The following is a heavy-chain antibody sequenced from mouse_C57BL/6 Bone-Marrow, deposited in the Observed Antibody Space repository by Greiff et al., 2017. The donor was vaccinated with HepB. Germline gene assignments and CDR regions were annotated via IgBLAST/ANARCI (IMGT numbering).Heavy chain of an antibody. CDR3: TRRDYSNFYYFDY. D-gene: IGHD2-5*01. Sequence: VQLQESGAELVRPGASVTLSCKASGYTFTDYEMHWVKQTPVHGLEWIGAIDPETGGTAYNQKFKGKAILTADKSSSTAYMELRSLTSEDSAVYYCTRRDYSNFYYFDYWGQGTTLTVSS. CDR2: IDPETGGT. CDR1: GYTFTDYE. J-gene: IGHJ2*01. V-gene: IGHV1-15*01.